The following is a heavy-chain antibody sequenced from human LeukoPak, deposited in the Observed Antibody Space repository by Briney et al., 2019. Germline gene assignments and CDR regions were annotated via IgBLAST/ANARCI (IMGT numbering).Heavy chain of an antibody. CDR3: ARETYYYGSGSYFDY. V-gene: IGHV3-48*04. Sequence: GGSLRLSCVASGFTFSSYSMNWVRQAPGKGLEWVSYISSSSSTIYYADSVKGRFTISRDNAKNSLYLQMNSLRAEDTAVYYCARETYYYGSGSYFDYWGQGTLVTVSS. J-gene: IGHJ4*02. CDR2: ISSSSSTI. CDR1: GFTFSSYS. D-gene: IGHD3-10*01.